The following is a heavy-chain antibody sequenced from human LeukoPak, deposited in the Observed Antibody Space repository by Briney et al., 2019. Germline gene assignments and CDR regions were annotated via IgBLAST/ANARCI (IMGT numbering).Heavy chain of an antibody. CDR1: GFTFSSYG. CDR2: ISSSGSTI. Sequence: GGSLRLSCAASGFTFSSYGMNWVRRAPGKGLEWVSYISSSGSTIYYADSVKGRFTISRDNAKNSLYLQMNSLRAEDTAVYYCARLQVGACDYWGQGTLVTVSS. V-gene: IGHV3-48*03. CDR3: ARLQVGACDY. D-gene: IGHD1-26*01. J-gene: IGHJ4*02.